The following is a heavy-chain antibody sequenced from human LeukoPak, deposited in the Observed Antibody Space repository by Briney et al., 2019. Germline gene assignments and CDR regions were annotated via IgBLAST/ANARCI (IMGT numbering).Heavy chain of an antibody. CDR2: ISSSSSTI. V-gene: IGHV3-48*01. CDR3: ARERGYDFWSGQSDAFDI. Sequence: GGSLRLSCAASGFTFSSYSMNWVRQAPGKGLEWVSSISSSSSTIYYADSVKGRFTISRDNAKNSLYLQMNSLRAEDTAVYYCARERGYDFWSGQSDAFDIWGQGTMVTVSS. J-gene: IGHJ3*02. CDR1: GFTFSSYS. D-gene: IGHD3-3*01.